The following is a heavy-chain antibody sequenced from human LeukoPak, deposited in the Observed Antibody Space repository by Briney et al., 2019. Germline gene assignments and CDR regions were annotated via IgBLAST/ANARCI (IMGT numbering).Heavy chain of an antibody. D-gene: IGHD6-13*01. CDR3: AKGSQGSSWYNWFDP. CDR1: GFTFSSYS. J-gene: IGHJ5*02. V-gene: IGHV3-48*01. CDR2: ISSSSSTI. Sequence: GGSLRLSCAASGFTFSSYSMNWVRQAPGKGLEWVSYISSSSSTIYYADSVKGRFTISRDNAKNSLYLQMNSLRAEDTALYYCAKGSQGSSWYNWFDPWGQGTLVTVSS.